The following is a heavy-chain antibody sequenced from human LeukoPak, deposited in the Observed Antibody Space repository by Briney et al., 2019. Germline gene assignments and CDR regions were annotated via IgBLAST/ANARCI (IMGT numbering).Heavy chain of an antibody. CDR1: GFTFSSYA. V-gene: IGHV3-30*04. D-gene: IGHD1-26*01. J-gene: IGHJ4*02. CDR3: ARDPWEPTNYFDY. Sequence: GGSLRLSCAASGFTFSSYAMNWVRQAPGKGLEWVAIISYDGSNKYYADSVKGRFTISRDKSKNTLYLQMSSLRAEDTAVYYCARDPWEPTNYFDYWGQGTQVTVSS. CDR2: ISYDGSNK.